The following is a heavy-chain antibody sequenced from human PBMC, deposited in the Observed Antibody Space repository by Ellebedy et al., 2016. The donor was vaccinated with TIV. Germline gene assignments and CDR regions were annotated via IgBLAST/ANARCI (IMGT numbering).Heavy chain of an antibody. CDR2: INPDNGDI. J-gene: IGHJ4*02. Sequence: AASVKVSCKASGYAFSAYYLHWVRQAPGQGLEWIGWINPDNGDIEYAQKFQGRVTMTGDTSIRTAYMELTGLTSDDTAVYYCARDVAYFDKWGQGTLVTVSS. CDR3: ARDVAYFDK. V-gene: IGHV1-2*02. CDR1: GYAFSAYY.